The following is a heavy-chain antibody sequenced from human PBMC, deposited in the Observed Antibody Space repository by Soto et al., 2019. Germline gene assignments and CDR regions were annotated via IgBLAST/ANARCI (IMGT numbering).Heavy chain of an antibody. D-gene: IGHD5-12*01. J-gene: IGHJ4*02. V-gene: IGHV3-53*01. CDR3: ARGHMDIMANGGPAESDF. Sequence: GGSLRLSCAASGFTVSSNYMSWVCQAPGKGLGWVSTFTRSGNPYYADSVKGRFTISRDNSTNTLYLQMDSLRAEDTAVYYCARGHMDIMANGGPAESDFWGKAPLVTLSS. CDR1: GFTVSSNY. CDR2: FTRSGNP.